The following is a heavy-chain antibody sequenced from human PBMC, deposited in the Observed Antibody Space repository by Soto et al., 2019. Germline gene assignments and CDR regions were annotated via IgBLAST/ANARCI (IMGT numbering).Heavy chain of an antibody. CDR2: IYYSGST. J-gene: IGHJ6*02. V-gene: IGHV4-61*01. CDR3: ARVTRDYYYCMDV. CDR1: GGSVSSGSYY. Sequence: QVQLQESGPGLVKPSETLSLTCTVSGGSVSSGSYYWSWIRQPPGKGLEWIGYIYYSGSTNYNPSLKSRVTISVDTSKNQFSLKLSSVTAADTAVYYCARVTRDYYYCMDVWGQGTTVTVSS.